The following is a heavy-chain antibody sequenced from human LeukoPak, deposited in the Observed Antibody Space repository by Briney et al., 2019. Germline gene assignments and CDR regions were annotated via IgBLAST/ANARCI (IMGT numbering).Heavy chain of an antibody. D-gene: IGHD3-3*01. Sequence: SETLSLTCTVSGGSISSYYWSWIRQPPGKGLEWIGYIYYSGSTNYNPSLKSRVTISVDTSKNQFSLKLSSVTSADTAVYYCASFDFWSGYLSLDGDAFDIWGQGTMVTVSS. J-gene: IGHJ3*02. CDR2: IYYSGST. CDR1: GGSISSYY. CDR3: ASFDFWSGYLSLDGDAFDI. V-gene: IGHV4-59*01.